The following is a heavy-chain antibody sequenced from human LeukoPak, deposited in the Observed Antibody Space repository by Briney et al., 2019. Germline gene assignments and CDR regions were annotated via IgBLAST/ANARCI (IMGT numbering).Heavy chain of an antibody. CDR3: ARGYDSSGYYYFDY. CDR1: GYTFTSYV. CDR2: ISAYSGNT. D-gene: IGHD3-22*01. Sequence: ASVKVSCKASGYTFTSYVITWVRQAPGQGLEWMGWISAYSGNTNHAQNLQGRVTMTTDTSTSTAYMELRSLRSDDTAVYYCARGYDSSGYYYFDYWGQGTLVTVSS. J-gene: IGHJ4*02. V-gene: IGHV1-18*01.